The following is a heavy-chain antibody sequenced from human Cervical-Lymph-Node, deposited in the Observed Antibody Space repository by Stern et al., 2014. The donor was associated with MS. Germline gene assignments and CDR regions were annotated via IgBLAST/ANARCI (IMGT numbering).Heavy chain of an antibody. D-gene: IGHD1-26*01. Sequence: EVQLVESGGGLVQPGRSLRLSCAASGFTFDDYAMHWVRQAPGKGLERGSGISWNSVSIGYADSVKGRFTISRDNAKNSLYLQMNSLRAEDTALYYCAKGRGSYYTSFDYWGQGTLVTVSS. V-gene: IGHV3-9*01. CDR2: ISWNSVSI. CDR1: GFTFDDYA. CDR3: AKGRGSYYTSFDY. J-gene: IGHJ4*02.